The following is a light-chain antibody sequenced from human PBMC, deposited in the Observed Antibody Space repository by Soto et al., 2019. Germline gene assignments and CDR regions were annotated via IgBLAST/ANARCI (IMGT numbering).Light chain of an antibody. J-gene: IGKJ1*01. CDR1: QSVSSN. V-gene: IGKV3-15*01. CDR2: GAS. CDR3: QQYDNCPRT. Sequence: EIAWTQSPGTLSLSPGARATLSCRASQSVSSNLAWYQQKPGQAPRLLIYGASTRATGIPARFSGSGSGTEFTLTISRLQSEDFAVYYCQQYDNCPRTFGQGTKVDIK.